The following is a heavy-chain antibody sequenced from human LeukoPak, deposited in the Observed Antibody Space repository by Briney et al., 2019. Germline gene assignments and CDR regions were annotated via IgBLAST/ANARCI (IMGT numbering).Heavy chain of an antibody. Sequence: EASVKVSCKASGYTFTSYAMHWVRQAPGQRLEWMGWINAGNGNTKYSQKFQGRVTTTRDTSASTAYMELSSLRSEDTAVYYCARAIYGSGLDNWFDPWGQGTLVTVSS. J-gene: IGHJ5*02. CDR1: GYTFTSYA. CDR3: ARAIYGSGLDNWFDP. D-gene: IGHD3-10*01. CDR2: INAGNGNT. V-gene: IGHV1-3*01.